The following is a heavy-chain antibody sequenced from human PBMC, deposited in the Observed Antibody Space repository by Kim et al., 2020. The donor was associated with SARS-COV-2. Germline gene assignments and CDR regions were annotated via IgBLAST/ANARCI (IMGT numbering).Heavy chain of an antibody. CDR2: IGNSDETT. J-gene: IGHJ4*02. V-gene: IGHV3-23*01. CDR3: AKDVYRWAFDY. D-gene: IGHD6-19*01. CDR1: GFTFTRNA. Sequence: GGSLRLSCAASGFTFTRNAMAWVRQAPGKGLQWASAIGNSDETTYADSVKGRFTISRDTSKNTQYLQMNGLRAEDTAIYYCAKDVYRWAFDYWGRGTLVTVSS.